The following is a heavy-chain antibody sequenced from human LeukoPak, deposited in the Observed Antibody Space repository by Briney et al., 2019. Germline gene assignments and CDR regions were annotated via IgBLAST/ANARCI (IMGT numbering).Heavy chain of an antibody. V-gene: IGHV4-39*01. CDR3: ARGKRQSDILTGSRSYGMDV. J-gene: IGHJ6*02. CDR2: IYYSGST. CDR1: GGSISSSSYY. D-gene: IGHD3-9*01. Sequence: SETLSLTCTVSGGSISSSSYYWGWIRQPPGKGLEWIGSIYYSGSTYYNPSLKSRVTISVDTSKNQFSLKLSSVTAADTAVYYCARGKRQSDILTGSRSYGMDVWGQGTTVTVSS.